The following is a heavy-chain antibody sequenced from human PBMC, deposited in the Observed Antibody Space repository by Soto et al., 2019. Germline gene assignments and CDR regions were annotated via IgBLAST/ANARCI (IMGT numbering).Heavy chain of an antibody. CDR3: ARERKSGYFDY. J-gene: IGHJ4*02. V-gene: IGHV3-33*01. CDR1: GFTFSSYG. CDR2: IWYDGSNK. Sequence: QVQLVESGGGVVQPGRSLRLSCAASGFTFSSYGMHWVRQAPGKGLEWVAVIWYDGSNKYYVDSVKGRFTISRDNSKNTLYLQMNSLRAEDTAVYYCARERKSGYFDYWGQGTLVTVSS. D-gene: IGHD3-3*01.